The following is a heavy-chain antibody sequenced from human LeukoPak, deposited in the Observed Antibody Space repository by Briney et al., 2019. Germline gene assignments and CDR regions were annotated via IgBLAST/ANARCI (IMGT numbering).Heavy chain of an antibody. Sequence: SETLSLTCTVSGGSITGYYQWIRQPPGKGLEWIGYINHSGETNYNPSLKSRVTISVDTAKNQFSLKPSSVTAADTAVYYCGRGGTTYRYCSSTSCRAGNWFDPWGQGTLVTVSS. CDR1: GGSITGYY. V-gene: IGHV4-59*12. D-gene: IGHD2-2*01. J-gene: IGHJ5*02. CDR3: GRGGTTYRYCSSTSCRAGNWFDP. CDR2: INHSGET.